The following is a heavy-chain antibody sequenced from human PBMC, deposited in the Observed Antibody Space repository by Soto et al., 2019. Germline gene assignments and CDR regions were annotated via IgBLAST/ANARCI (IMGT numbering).Heavy chain of an antibody. D-gene: IGHD6-13*01. J-gene: IGHJ5*02. CDR1: GDSVSSNSAA. V-gene: IGHV6-1*01. CDR3: ARGPRQQLVPNWFDP. Sequence: SQTLSLTCAISGDSVSSNSAAWNWIRQSPSRGLEWLGRAYYRSKWYNDYAVSVKSRITINPDTSKNQFSLQLNSVTPEDTAVYYCARGPRQQLVPNWFDPWGQGTLVTVSS. CDR2: AYYRSKWYN.